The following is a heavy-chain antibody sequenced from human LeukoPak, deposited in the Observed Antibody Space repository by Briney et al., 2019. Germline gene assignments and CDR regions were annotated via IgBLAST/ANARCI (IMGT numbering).Heavy chain of an antibody. J-gene: IGHJ4*02. Sequence: QPGGSLRLSCAASGFTFSTYGMHWVRQAPGKGLEWVAIISYDGNDKDYADSVRGRFTISRDNSKNTLYLQMNSLRGEDTAVYYCAKSTAPAGYYLDYWGQGILVTVSS. CDR2: ISYDGNDK. V-gene: IGHV3-30*18. D-gene: IGHD2-2*01. CDR3: AKSTAPAGYYLDY. CDR1: GFTFSTYG.